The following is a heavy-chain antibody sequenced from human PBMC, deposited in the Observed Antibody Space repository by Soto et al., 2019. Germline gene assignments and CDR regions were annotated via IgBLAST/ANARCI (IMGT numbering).Heavy chain of an antibody. CDR2: INHSGST. J-gene: IGHJ6*03. D-gene: IGHD3-10*01. V-gene: IGHV4-34*01. CDR1: GGSFSGDY. Sequence: SETLSLTWAVYGGSFSGDYWSGIRQPPGKGLEWSGEINHSGSTNYNPSLKSRVTISVETSKNQFSLKLSSVTAADTAVYYCARGRPDLWFGEGPYSYSMDVSGKATTVTVSS. CDR3: ARGRPDLWFGEGPYSYSMDV.